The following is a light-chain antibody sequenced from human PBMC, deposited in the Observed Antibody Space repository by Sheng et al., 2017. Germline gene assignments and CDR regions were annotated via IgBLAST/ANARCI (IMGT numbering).Light chain of an antibody. CDR3: SSYTSISTLGV. J-gene: IGLJ3*02. Sequence: QSALTQPPSASGSPGQSVTISCTGTSSDVGGYNYVSWYQQHPGKAPKLMIYEVSRRPSRISNRFSGSKSGNTASLTISGLQAEDEADYYCSSYTSISTLGVFGGGTKLTVL. CDR2: EVS. V-gene: IGLV2-14*01. CDR1: SSDVGGYNY.